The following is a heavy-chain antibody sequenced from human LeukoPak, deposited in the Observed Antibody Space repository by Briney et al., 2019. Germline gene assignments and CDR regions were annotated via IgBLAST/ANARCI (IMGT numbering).Heavy chain of an antibody. Sequence: PGGSLRLSCAASGFTFSSYAMSWVRQAPGKGLEWVSAISGSGGSTYYADSVKGRFTISRDNSKNTLYLQMNSLRAEDTAVYYCAKDYYGSGSYAPRAFDIWGQGTMVTVSS. D-gene: IGHD3-10*01. J-gene: IGHJ3*02. V-gene: IGHV3-23*01. CDR2: ISGSGGST. CDR1: GFTFSSYA. CDR3: AKDYYGSGSYAPRAFDI.